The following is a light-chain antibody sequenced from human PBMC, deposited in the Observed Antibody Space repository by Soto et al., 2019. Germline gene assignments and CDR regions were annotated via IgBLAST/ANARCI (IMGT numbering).Light chain of an antibody. CDR3: QQYYSTPAR. J-gene: IGKJ4*01. CDR2: WAS. CDR1: QSVLYSSNNKNY. Sequence: DIVMTQSPDSLAVSLGERATINCKSSQSVLYSSNNKNYLAWYQQKPGQPPKLLIYWASTRESGVPDRFSGSGSGTDFTLTISSLQAEDVAVYYCQQYYSTPARFGGGTKVDIK. V-gene: IGKV4-1*01.